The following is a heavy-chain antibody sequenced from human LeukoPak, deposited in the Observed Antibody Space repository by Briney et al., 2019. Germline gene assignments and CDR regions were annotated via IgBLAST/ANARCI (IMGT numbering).Heavy chain of an antibody. CDR1: GFTFSNAW. J-gene: IGHJ3*02. D-gene: IGHD3-10*01. V-gene: IGHV3-15*01. CDR2: IKSKTDGGTT. CDR3: TTEAMVRGVTNDAFDI. Sequence: GGSLRLSCAASGFTFSNAWMSWVRQAPGKGLEWVGRIKSKTDGGTTDYAAPVKGRFTISRDDSKNTLYLQMNSLKTEDTAVYYCTTEAMVRGVTNDAFDIWGQGTMVTVSS.